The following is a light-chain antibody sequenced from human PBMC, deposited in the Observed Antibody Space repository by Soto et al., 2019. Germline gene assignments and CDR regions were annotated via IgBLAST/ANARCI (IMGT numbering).Light chain of an antibody. CDR1: SSDVGGYNY. V-gene: IGLV2-8*01. Sequence: QSALTQPPSASGSPGQSVTISCTGTSSDVGGYNYVSWYQQHPGKAPKLVIYEVSKRPSAVPDRFSGSKSGNTASLTVSGLQAEDEASYYCSSYAGGHNLVFGGGTKLTVL. CDR3: SSYAGGHNLV. J-gene: IGLJ2*01. CDR2: EVS.